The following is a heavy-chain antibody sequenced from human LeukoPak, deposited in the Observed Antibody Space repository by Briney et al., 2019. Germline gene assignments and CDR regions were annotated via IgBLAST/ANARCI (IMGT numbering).Heavy chain of an antibody. CDR3: ARDLFRYCTNGVCYSMEYAFDI. CDR1: GFTFSSYS. D-gene: IGHD2-8*01. Sequence: GGSLRLSCAASGFTFSSYSMNWVRQAPGKGLEWVSSISSSSSYIYYADSVKGRFTISRDNAKNSLYLQMNSLRAEDMAVYYCARDLFRYCTNGVCYSMEYAFDIWGQGTMVTVSS. J-gene: IGHJ3*02. V-gene: IGHV3-21*01. CDR2: ISSSSSYI.